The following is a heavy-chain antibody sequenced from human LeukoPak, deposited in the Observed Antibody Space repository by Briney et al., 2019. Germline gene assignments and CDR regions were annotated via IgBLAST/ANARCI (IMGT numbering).Heavy chain of an antibody. D-gene: IGHD1-26*01. CDR3: ASQIVGAFFAY. Sequence: PSQTLSLTCTVSSXPISSGDYYWSWIRHHPGKGLEWIGYIHYTGTTYYNPSLKSRVTISLDTSKSQFSLKLSSVTAADTAIYYCASQIVGAFFAYWGQGILVTVSS. J-gene: IGHJ4*02. CDR2: IHYTGTT. CDR1: SXPISSGDYY. V-gene: IGHV4-31*03.